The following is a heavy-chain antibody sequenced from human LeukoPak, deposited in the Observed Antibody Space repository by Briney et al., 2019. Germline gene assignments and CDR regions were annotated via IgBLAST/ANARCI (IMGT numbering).Heavy chain of an antibody. Sequence: SETLSLTCTVSGGSVSSGSYYWSWIRQPPGKGLEWIGYIYYSGSTNYNPSLKSRVTISVDTSKNQFSLKLSSVTAADTAVYYCARDRVPTRYCSGGSCYSSYYYYGMDVWGKGTTVTVSS. V-gene: IGHV4-61*01. CDR1: GGSVSSGSYY. J-gene: IGHJ6*04. CDR2: IYYSGST. D-gene: IGHD2-15*01. CDR3: ARDRVPTRYCSGGSCYSSYYYYGMDV.